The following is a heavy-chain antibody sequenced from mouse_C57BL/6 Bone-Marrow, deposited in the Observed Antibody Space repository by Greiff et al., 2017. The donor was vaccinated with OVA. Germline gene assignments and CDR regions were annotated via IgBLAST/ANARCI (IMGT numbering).Heavy chain of an antibody. D-gene: IGHD1-1*01. V-gene: IGHV1-22*01. J-gene: IGHJ2*01. CDR2: INPNNGGT. CDR1: GYTFTDYN. CDR3: ARERFITTVVDY. Sequence: VQLQQSGPELVKPGASVKMSCKASGYTFTDYNMHWVKQSHGKSLEWIGYINPNNGGTSYNQKFKGKATLTVNKSSSTAYMELRSLTSEDSAVYYCARERFITTVVDYWGQGTTLTVSS.